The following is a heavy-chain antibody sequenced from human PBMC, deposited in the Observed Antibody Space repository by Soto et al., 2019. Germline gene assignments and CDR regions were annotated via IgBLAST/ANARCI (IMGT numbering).Heavy chain of an antibody. CDR2: IYYSGST. Sequence: QLQLQESGPGLVKPSETLSLTCTVSGGSISSSSYYWGWIRQPPGKGLEWIGSIYYSGSTYYNPSLKSRVTISVDTSKNQFSLKLSSVTAADTAVYYCASAYCGGDCYPLWYYGMDVWGQGTTVTVSS. V-gene: IGHV4-39*01. CDR3: ASAYCGGDCYPLWYYGMDV. D-gene: IGHD2-21*02. CDR1: GGSISSSSYY. J-gene: IGHJ6*02.